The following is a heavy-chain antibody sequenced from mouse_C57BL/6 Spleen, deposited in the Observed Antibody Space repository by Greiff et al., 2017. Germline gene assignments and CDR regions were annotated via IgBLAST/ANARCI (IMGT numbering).Heavy chain of an antibody. J-gene: IGHJ3*01. CDR3: ARADYYGSSYFAY. V-gene: IGHV3-6*01. CDR1: GYSITSGYY. CDR2: ISYDGSN. D-gene: IGHD1-1*01. Sequence: VQLQQSGPGLVKPSQSLSLTCSVTGYSITSGYYWNWIRQFPGNKLEWMGYISYDGSNNYNPSLKNRISITRDTSKNQFFLKLNSVTTEDTATYYCARADYYGSSYFAYWGQGTLVTVSA.